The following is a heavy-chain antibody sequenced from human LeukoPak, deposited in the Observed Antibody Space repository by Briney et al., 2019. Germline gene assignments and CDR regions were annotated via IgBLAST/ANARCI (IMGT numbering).Heavy chain of an antibody. D-gene: IGHD3-3*01. Sequence: ASVKVSCKASGYTFTGYYMHWVRQAPGQGLEWMGWINPNSGGTNYAQKFQGRVTMTRDTSISTAYMELSRLRSDDTVVYYCARGSDDFWSGYSPSYWGQGTLVTVSS. J-gene: IGHJ4*02. CDR2: INPNSGGT. V-gene: IGHV1-2*02. CDR1: GYTFTGYY. CDR3: ARGSDDFWSGYSPSY.